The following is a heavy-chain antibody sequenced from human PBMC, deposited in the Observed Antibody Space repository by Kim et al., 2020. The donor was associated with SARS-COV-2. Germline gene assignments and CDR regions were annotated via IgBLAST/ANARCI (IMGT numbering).Heavy chain of an antibody. CDR3: ARGITMGRGAHLLLYGMDV. V-gene: IGHV4-30-2*04. Sequence: KSRVTISVDTSKNQFSLKLSSVTAADTAVYYCARGITMGRGAHLLLYGMDVWGQGTTVTVSS. D-gene: IGHD3-10*01. J-gene: IGHJ6*02.